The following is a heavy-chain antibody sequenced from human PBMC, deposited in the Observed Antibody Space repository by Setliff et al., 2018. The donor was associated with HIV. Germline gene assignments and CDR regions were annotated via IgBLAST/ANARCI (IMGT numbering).Heavy chain of an antibody. D-gene: IGHD4-4*01. V-gene: IGHV3-23*01. CDR3: AKTQTVITVYGPFDS. Sequence: GGSLRLSCAASGFSVRSYAVSWVRQAPGKGLEWVSVISGSGDITYYRESVKGRFTVSRDNSNNTVYLQMNSLRAEDTAMYYCAKTQTVITVYGPFDSWGQGTPVTVSS. CDR2: ISGSGDIT. J-gene: IGHJ4*02. CDR1: GFSVRSYA.